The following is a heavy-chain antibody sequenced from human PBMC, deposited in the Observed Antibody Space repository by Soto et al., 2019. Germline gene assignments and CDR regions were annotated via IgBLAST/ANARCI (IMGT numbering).Heavy chain of an antibody. J-gene: IGHJ5*01. D-gene: IGHD3-16*01. V-gene: IGHV3-23*01. Sequence: GGSLRLSCAASGFSFSTFEMSWVRQAPGRGLEWVSFISDDGSRTYYADAVKGRFTISRGNSKHTLYLQMNSLTAEDTAVYACVKGGWLDFWGQGTLVTVSS. CDR1: GFSFSTFE. CDR2: ISDDGSRT. CDR3: VKGGWLDF.